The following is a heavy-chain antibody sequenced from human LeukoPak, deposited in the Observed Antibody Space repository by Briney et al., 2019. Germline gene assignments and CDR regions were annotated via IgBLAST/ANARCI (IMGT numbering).Heavy chain of an antibody. CDR2: IDTDGTIT. CDR1: GYIFSSYW. J-gene: IGHJ2*01. CDR3: AKIPALSSSWYVWYFDL. Sequence: GGSLRLSCSASGYIFSSYWMHWVRQAPGEGLVWVSRIDTDGTITSYADSVKGRFTISRDNAKNTLYLQMNSLRAEDTAVYYCAKIPALSSSWYVWYFDLWGRGTLVTVSS. V-gene: IGHV3-74*01. D-gene: IGHD6-13*01.